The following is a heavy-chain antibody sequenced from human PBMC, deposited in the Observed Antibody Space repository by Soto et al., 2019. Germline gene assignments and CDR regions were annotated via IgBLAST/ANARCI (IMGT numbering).Heavy chain of an antibody. J-gene: IGHJ6*02. V-gene: IGHV3-23*01. Sequence: GGSLRLSCAASGFTFNTYAMTWVRQAPGKGLEWVSLISESGDGTYYADSVKGRFTISRDNSQRTLNLQMNSLRAEDTAVYYCAKNGDFWSWGMDVWGQGTTVTVSS. CDR1: GFTFNTYA. CDR3: AKNGDFWSWGMDV. D-gene: IGHD3-3*01. CDR2: ISESGDGT.